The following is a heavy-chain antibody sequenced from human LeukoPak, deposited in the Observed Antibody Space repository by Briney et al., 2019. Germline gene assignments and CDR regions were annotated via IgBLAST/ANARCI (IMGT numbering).Heavy chain of an antibody. D-gene: IGHD2-21*02. CDR2: ISGSGGST. CDR1: GFTFSSYG. V-gene: IGHV3-23*01. J-gene: IGHJ2*01. Sequence: GGSLRLSCAASGFTFSSYGMHWVRQAPGKGLEWVSTISGSGGSTDYADSVKGRFTLSRDNSKNTLFLQVNSLRADDTAVYYCAKFHSPGRVTHFYWYFDLWGRGTLVTVSS. CDR3: AKFHSPGRVTHFYWYFDL.